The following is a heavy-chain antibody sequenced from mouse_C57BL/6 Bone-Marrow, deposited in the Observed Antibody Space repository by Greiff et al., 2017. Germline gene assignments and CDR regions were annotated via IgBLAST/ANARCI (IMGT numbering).Heavy chain of an antibody. Sequence: EVHLVESGGGLVKPGGSLKLSCAASGFTFSSYALSWVRQTPEKRLEWVATISDGGSYTYYPDNVKGRFTISRDNAKNNLYLQRSHLKSEDTAMYYCARVYGNYNDYVDYWGQGTTLTVSS. CDR1: GFTFSSYA. V-gene: IGHV5-4*01. J-gene: IGHJ2*01. CDR2: ISDGGSYT. D-gene: IGHD2-10*02. CDR3: ARVYGNYNDYVDY.